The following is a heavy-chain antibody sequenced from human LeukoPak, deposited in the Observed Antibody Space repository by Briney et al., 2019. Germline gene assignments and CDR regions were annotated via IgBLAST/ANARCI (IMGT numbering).Heavy chain of an antibody. J-gene: IGHJ3*02. CDR3: AKEDEVVTGDAFDI. Sequence: GGSLRLSCAASGFTFDDYGMSWVRQAPGKGLEWVSGINWNGGSTGYADSVKGRFTISRDNSKNTLYLQMNSLRAEDTAVYYCAKEDEVVTGDAFDIWGQGTMVTVSS. CDR2: INWNGGST. D-gene: IGHD4-23*01. CDR1: GFTFDDYG. V-gene: IGHV3-20*04.